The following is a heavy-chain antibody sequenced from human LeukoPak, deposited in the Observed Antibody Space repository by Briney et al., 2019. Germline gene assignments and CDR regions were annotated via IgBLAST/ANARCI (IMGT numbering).Heavy chain of an antibody. CDR2: IYYSGST. J-gene: IGHJ4*02. D-gene: IGHD6-13*01. Sequence: PSETLSLTCTVSGGSISSSSYYWGWIRQPPGKGLEWIGSIYYSGSTYYNPSLKSRVTISVDTSKNQFSLKLSSVTAADTAVYYCARMGYSSSQWGQGTLVTVSS. CDR3: ARMGYSSSQ. V-gene: IGHV4-39*01. CDR1: GGSISSSSYY.